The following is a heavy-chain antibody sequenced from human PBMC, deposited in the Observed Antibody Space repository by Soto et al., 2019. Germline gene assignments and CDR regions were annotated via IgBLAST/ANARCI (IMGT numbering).Heavy chain of an antibody. CDR3: ARSQGGSSSLDIYYYYYYGMDV. V-gene: IGHV1-69*01. Sequence: QVQLVQSGAEVKKPGSSVKVSCKAPGGTFSTYAISWVRQAPGQGLEWMGGVIPIFGTPKYAQKFQGRVTSTADESTSSGYMVLRSLRSEYTAVYYWARSQGGSSSLDIYYYYYYGMDVWGQWTTFTVSS. D-gene: IGHD2-15*01. J-gene: IGHJ6*02. CDR1: GGTFSTYA. CDR2: VIPIFGTP.